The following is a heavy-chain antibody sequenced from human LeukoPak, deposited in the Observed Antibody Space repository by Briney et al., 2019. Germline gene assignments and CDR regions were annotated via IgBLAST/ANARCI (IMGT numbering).Heavy chain of an antibody. Sequence: GGSLRLSCAASGFTFSGSAIHWVRQASVKGLEWVGRIRSKANSYATAYVESVKGRFTISRDDSKNTAYLQMNSLKTEDTAVYYCTRKEYYYDSSGFRQDFDYWGQGTLVTVSS. CDR2: IRSKANSYAT. J-gene: IGHJ4*02. CDR3: TRKEYYYDSSGFRQDFDY. V-gene: IGHV3-73*01. CDR1: GFTFSGSA. D-gene: IGHD3-22*01.